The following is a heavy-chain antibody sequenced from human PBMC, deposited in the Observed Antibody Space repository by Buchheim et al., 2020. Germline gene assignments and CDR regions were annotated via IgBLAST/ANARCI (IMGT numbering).Heavy chain of an antibody. CDR1: GGSISNSSYF. Sequence: QLQLQESGPGLVKPSETLSLTCTVSGGSISNSSYFWGWIRQPPGKRLEWVGSFSYSGSTYYNPSLSSRVTISVDTSNNQFSLRLSSVTAADTAIYSCARLQIWSRATDSWGQGIL. J-gene: IGHJ4*02. CDR3: ARLQIWSRATDS. CDR2: FSYSGST. V-gene: IGHV4-39*01. D-gene: IGHD3-3*01.